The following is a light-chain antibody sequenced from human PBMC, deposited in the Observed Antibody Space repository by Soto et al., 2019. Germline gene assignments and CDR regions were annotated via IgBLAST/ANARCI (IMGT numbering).Light chain of an antibody. CDR3: QQYSCWWT. V-gene: IGKV3-20*01. CDR2: GAA. Sequence: EIVSTQSPCSLSFTTGATAILHCRASQSVSDNYVACYQKQPDQAPRLIIYGAASRATGIPDWFSGRGSGTDFTLSTSRLEPDDSAVYYCQQYSCWWTFGPGTKV. J-gene: IGKJ1*01. CDR1: QSVSDNY.